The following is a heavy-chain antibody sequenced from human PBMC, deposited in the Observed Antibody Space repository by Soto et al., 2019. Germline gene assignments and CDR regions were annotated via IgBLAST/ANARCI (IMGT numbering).Heavy chain of an antibody. CDR2: INSDGSST. J-gene: IGHJ2*01. CDR1: GFAFISYW. Sequence: GGSLRLSCAASGFAFISYWMHWVLQAPGKGLVWVSRINSDGSSTSYADSVKGRFTISRDNAKNSLYLQMNSLRAEDTAVYYCARGLCSTYGVGYIGDWYFSLWGRGTLVTVSS. V-gene: IGHV3-74*01. CDR3: ARGLCSTYGVGYIGDWYFSL. D-gene: IGHD2-8*01.